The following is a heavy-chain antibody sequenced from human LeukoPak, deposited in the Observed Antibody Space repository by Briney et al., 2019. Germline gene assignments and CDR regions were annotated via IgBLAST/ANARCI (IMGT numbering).Heavy chain of an antibody. J-gene: IGHJ3*02. CDR2: IYYSGST. D-gene: IGHD3-22*01. V-gene: IGHV4-59*12. CDR1: GGSISSYY. Sequence: PSETLSLTCTVSGGSISSYYWSWIRQPPGKGLEWIGSIYYSGSTYYNPSLKSRVTISVDTSKNQFSLKLSSVTAADTAVYYCARSQNYYDSSGYFDAFDIWGQGTMVTVSS. CDR3: ARSQNYYDSSGYFDAFDI.